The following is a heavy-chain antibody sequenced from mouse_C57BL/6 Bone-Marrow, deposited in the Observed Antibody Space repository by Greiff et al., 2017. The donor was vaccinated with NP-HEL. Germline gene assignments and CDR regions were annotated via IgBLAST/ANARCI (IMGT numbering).Heavy chain of an antibody. Sequence: VQLQQSGAELVKPGASVKLSCKASGYTFTEYTIHWVKQRSGQGLEWIGWFYPGSGSIKYNEKFKDKATLTADKSSSTVYMELSRLTSEDSAVYFGARHHDYYGSSSYYFDYWGQGTTLTVSS. D-gene: IGHD1-1*01. J-gene: IGHJ2*01. V-gene: IGHV1-62-2*01. CDR3: ARHHDYYGSSSYYFDY. CDR1: GYTFTEYT. CDR2: FYPGSGSI.